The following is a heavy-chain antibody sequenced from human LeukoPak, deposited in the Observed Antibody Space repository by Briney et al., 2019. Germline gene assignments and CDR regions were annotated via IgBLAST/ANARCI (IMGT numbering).Heavy chain of an antibody. Sequence: PGGSLRLSCAASGFDVSSNYMTWVRQAPGKGLEWISVIYSDGSTYYAGSVKGRFTVSRDNSKNSLYLQMNSLRAEDTAVYYCARDRDDYVWGSYRWTQYYFDYWGQGTLVTVSS. J-gene: IGHJ4*02. D-gene: IGHD3-16*02. CDR3: ARDRDDYVWGSYRWTQYYFDY. V-gene: IGHV3-53*01. CDR1: GFDVSSNY. CDR2: IYSDGST.